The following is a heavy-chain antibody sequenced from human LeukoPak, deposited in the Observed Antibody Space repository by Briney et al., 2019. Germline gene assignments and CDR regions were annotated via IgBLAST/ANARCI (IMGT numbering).Heavy chain of an antibody. CDR2: IKQDGSEK. J-gene: IGHJ6*02. CDR1: GFTFSSYW. D-gene: IGHD3-9*01. V-gene: IGHV3-7*01. Sequence: GGSLRLSCAASGFTFSSYWMSWVRQAPGKGLEWVANIKQDGSEKYYVDSVKGRFTISRDNAKNSLYLQMNSLRAEDTAVYYCARDLYYDILTGYYSPYYYGMDVWGQGTTVSVFS. CDR3: ARDLYYDILTGYYSPYYYGMDV.